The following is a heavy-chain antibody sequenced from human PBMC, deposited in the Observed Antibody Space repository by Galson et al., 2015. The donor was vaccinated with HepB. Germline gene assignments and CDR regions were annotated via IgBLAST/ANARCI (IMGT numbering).Heavy chain of an antibody. D-gene: IGHD4-23*01. Sequence: SETLSLTCAVSGGSISSSYRGRWVRQPPGKGLEWIGEIYYGAITHYNPSLKVRVIVSKDDSKKQFSLTLPSVTAADTAVSYWARNRGNNDFDSWGQGILVTVSS. V-gene: IGHV4-4*02. CDR1: GGSISSSYR. CDR3: ARNRGNNDFDS. CDR2: IYYGAIT. J-gene: IGHJ4*02.